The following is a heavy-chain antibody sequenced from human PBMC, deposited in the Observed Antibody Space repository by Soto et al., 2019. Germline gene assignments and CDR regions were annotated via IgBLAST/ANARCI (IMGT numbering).Heavy chain of an antibody. J-gene: IGHJ6*02. V-gene: IGHV1-2*02. Sequence: QVQLVQSGTEVKSPGDSVKVSCKASGYTFTGYYVHWVRQAPGQGLEWMGWINPNSGDTYLAQRVQGPVTRNRDTSTGTAYMEQRGLTSDDTAEYYCAKGGAIVAAGTRVYLYNAMDVWGQRTTVTVSS. CDR1: GYTFTGYY. D-gene: IGHD1-26*01. CDR3: AKGGAIVAAGTRVYLYNAMDV. CDR2: INPNSGDT.